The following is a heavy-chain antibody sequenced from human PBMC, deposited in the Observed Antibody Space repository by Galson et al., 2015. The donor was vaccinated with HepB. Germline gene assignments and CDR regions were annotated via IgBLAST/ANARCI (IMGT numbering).Heavy chain of an antibody. CDR2: IYPGDSDT. Sequence: QSGAEVKKPGESLKISCKGSGYSFTSYWIGWVRQMPGKGLEWMEIIYPGDSDTRYSPSFQGQVTISADRSISTAYLQWSSLKASDTAMYYCTRHIRPDTSGYYYFDSWGQGTLVTVSS. J-gene: IGHJ4*02. V-gene: IGHV5-51*01. D-gene: IGHD3-22*01. CDR1: GYSFTSYW. CDR3: TRHIRPDTSGYYYFDS.